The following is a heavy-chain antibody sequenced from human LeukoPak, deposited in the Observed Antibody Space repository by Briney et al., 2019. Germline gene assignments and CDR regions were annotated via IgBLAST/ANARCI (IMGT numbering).Heavy chain of an antibody. D-gene: IGHD3-10*01. CDR3: ARGSITMVRGVIIPQTNWFDP. J-gene: IGHJ5*02. Sequence: PGGSLRLSCAASGFTFSSYAMHWVRQAPGQRLEWMGWINAGNGNTKYSQEFQGRVTITRDTSASTAYMELSSLRSEDMAVYYCARGSITMVRGVIIPQTNWFDPWGQGTLVTVSS. CDR1: GFTFSSYA. CDR2: INAGNGNT. V-gene: IGHV1-3*03.